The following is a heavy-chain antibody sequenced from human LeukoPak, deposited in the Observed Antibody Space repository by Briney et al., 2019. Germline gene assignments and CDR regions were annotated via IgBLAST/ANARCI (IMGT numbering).Heavy chain of an antibody. CDR3: AIVVPAAIGEWFDP. CDR1: GGSMSSYY. Sequence: SETLSLTCTVSGGSMSSYYWSWIRRPPGKGLEWIGYIYYSGSTNYNPSLKSRVTISVDTSKNQFTLKLSSVTAADTAVYYCAIVVPAAIGEWFDPWGQGTLVTVSS. D-gene: IGHD2-2*01. J-gene: IGHJ5*02. CDR2: IYYSGST. V-gene: IGHV4-59*12.